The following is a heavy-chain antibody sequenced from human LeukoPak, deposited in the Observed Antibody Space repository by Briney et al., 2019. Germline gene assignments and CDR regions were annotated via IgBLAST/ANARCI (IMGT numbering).Heavy chain of an antibody. CDR2: ISYDGSNK. CDR1: GFTFSSYG. J-gene: IGHJ6*04. Sequence: QPGGSLRLSCAASGFTFSSYGMHWVRQAPGKGLEWVAVISYDGSNKYYADSVKGRFTISRDNSKNTLYLQMNSLRAGDTAVYYCAKDGRGGMDVWGKGTTVTVSS. V-gene: IGHV3-30*18. D-gene: IGHD1-1*01. CDR3: AKDGRGGMDV.